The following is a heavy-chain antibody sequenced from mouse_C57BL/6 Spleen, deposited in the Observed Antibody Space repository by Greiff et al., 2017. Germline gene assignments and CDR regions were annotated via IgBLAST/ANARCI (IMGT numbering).Heavy chain of an antibody. Sequence: QVQLQQPGAELVKPGASVKLSCKASGYTFTSYWMQWVKQRPGQGLEWIGEIDPSDSYTNYNQKFKGKATLTVDTSSSTAYMQLSSLTSEDAAVYYCARGLRRFFAYWGQGTLVTVSA. V-gene: IGHV1-50*01. D-gene: IGHD2-4*01. CDR1: GYTFTSYW. CDR2: IDPSDSYT. J-gene: IGHJ3*01. CDR3: ARGLRRFFAY.